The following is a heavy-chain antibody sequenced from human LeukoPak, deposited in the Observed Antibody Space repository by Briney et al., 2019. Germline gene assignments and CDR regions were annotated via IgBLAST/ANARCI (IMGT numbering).Heavy chain of an antibody. CDR3: ARDGDYYDSSSSKSALDY. CDR1: GGTFSSYA. J-gene: IGHJ4*02. V-gene: IGHV1-69*13. Sequence: SVKVSCKASGGTFSSYATSWVRQAPGQGLEWMGGIIPIFGTANYAQKFQGRVTITADESTSTAYMELSSLRSEDTAVYYCARDGDYYDSSSSKSALDYWGQGTLVTVSS. CDR2: IIPIFGTA. D-gene: IGHD3-22*01.